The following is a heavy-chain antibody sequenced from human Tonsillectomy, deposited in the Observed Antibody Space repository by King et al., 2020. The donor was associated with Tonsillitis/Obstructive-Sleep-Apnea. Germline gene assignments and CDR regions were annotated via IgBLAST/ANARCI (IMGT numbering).Heavy chain of an antibody. Sequence: VQLQQWGAGLLKPSETLSLTCAVYGGSFSGYYWSWIRQPPGKGLEWIGEINHSGSTIYNPSLKSRVTISVDTSKNQFSLKLSSVTAADTAVYYCARGFSRTSYYYYYMDVWGKGSTVTVSS. D-gene: IGHD1-14*01. V-gene: IGHV4-34*01. CDR2: INHSGST. CDR3: ARGFSRTSYYYYYMDV. J-gene: IGHJ6*03. CDR1: GGSFSGYY.